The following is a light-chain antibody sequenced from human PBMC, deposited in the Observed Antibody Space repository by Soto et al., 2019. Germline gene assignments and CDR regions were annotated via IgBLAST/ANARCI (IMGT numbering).Light chain of an antibody. CDR2: AAS. CDR1: QGIAPY. J-gene: IGKJ3*01. CDR3: QQHDSAPLP. V-gene: IGKV1-27*01. Sequence: VQMTQSLSSLSASVGDRVTITCRASQGIAPYLAWFQQKPGKVPKLLIYAASTLQSGVPSRFSGSGSGTDFALTISSLLSEDVATYYCQQHDSAPLPFGRGTNVDIK.